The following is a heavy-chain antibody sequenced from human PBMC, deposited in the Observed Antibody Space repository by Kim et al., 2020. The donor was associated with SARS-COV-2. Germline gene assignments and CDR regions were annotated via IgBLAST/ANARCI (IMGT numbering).Heavy chain of an antibody. V-gene: IGHV1-69*13. D-gene: IGHD4-17*01. Sequence: SVKVSCKASGGTFSSYAISWVRQAPGQGLEWMGGIIPIFGTANYAQKFQGRVTITADESTSTAYMELSSLRSEDTAVYYCARDRHGGDGDYVGVYYYGMDVWGQGTTVTVSS. J-gene: IGHJ6*02. CDR1: GGTFSSYA. CDR3: ARDRHGGDGDYVGVYYYGMDV. CDR2: IIPIFGTA.